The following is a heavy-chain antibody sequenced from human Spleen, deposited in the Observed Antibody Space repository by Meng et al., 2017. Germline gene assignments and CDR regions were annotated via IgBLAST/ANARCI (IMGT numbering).Heavy chain of an antibody. V-gene: IGHV4-30-4*01. CDR3: AREGRSHQVGVSVY. CDR2: IYNSGST. D-gene: IGHD2-21*01. J-gene: IGHJ4*02. CDR1: GGSISSGDYY. Sequence: PVLVRPPPPLSLAGTGSGGSISSGDYYWGRIRHPPGKGLEWIGYIYNSGSTYYNPSLKSRVTISVDTSKNQFSLKLRFVTAADTAVYYCAREGRSHQVGVSVYWGQGNLVTVSS.